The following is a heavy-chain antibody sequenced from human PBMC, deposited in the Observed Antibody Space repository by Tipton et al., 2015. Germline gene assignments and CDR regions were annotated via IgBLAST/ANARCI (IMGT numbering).Heavy chain of an antibody. J-gene: IGHJ3*02. Sequence: VQLVQSGAEVKKPGESLKISCKGSGYSFTSYWIGWVRQMPGKGLEWMGIIYPGDSETRYSPSFQGQVTISADKSISTAYLHWSSLKASDTAMYYCARHVSFYYDTHGSDALDIWAQGTMVTVSS. CDR3: ARHVSFYYDTHGSDALDI. CDR2: IYPGDSET. CDR1: GYSFTSYW. D-gene: IGHD3-22*01. V-gene: IGHV5-51*01.